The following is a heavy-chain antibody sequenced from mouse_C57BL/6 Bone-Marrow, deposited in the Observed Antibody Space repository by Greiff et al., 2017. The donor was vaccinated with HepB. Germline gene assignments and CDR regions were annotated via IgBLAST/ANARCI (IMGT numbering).Heavy chain of an antibody. V-gene: IGHV14-4*01. CDR3: TTFNWGLLPDC. D-gene: IGHD4-1*01. CDR2: IDPENGDT. Sequence: VQLQQSGAELVRPGASVKLSCTASGFNIKDDYMHWVKQRPEQGLEWIGWIDPENGDTEYASKFQGKATITADTSSNTAYLQLSSLTSEDTAVYYCTTFNWGLLPDCWGQGTTLTVSS. CDR1: GFNIKDDY. J-gene: IGHJ2*01.